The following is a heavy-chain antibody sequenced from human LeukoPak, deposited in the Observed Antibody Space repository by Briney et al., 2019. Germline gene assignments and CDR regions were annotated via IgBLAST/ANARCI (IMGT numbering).Heavy chain of an antibody. V-gene: IGHV3-30*03. J-gene: IGHJ4*02. CDR1: GFTFSSYG. Sequence: PGRSLRLSCAASGFTFSSYGMHWVRQAPGKGLEWVAVISYDGSNKYYADSVKGRFTISRDNAKNSLYLQMNSLRAEDTAVYYCARARYFFDYWGQGTLVTVSS. CDR2: ISYDGSNK. CDR3: ARARYFFDY.